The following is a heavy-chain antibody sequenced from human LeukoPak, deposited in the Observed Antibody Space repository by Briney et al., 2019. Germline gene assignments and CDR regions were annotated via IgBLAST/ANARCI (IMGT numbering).Heavy chain of an antibody. D-gene: IGHD3-16*01. CDR2: INPNDGGT. V-gene: IGHV1-2*02. J-gene: IGHJ5*02. Sequence: ASVKVSCKASGYTFTGNYIHWVRQAPGQGLEWMGWINPNDGGTKFAQRFQGRVTVTRDTSISTTYMELSGLRSDDTAMYYCARYVSATAWRNHWFGPWGQGTLVTVSS. CDR1: GYTFTGNY. CDR3: ARYVSATAWRNHWFGP.